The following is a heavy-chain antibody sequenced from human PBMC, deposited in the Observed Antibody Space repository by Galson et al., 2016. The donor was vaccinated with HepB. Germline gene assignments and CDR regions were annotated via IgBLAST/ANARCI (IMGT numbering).Heavy chain of an antibody. CDR1: GFLLRSYA. J-gene: IGHJ4*01. Sequence: SLRLSCAASGFLLRSYAMNWVRQAPGKGLEWVSAISGSGGDTYYTDSVKGRFTISRDISKSMLFLQMSSLSAEDTATYYCAKGLGSGSYYGFDYWGHGTLVNVSS. CDR2: ISGSGGDT. V-gene: IGHV3-23*01. CDR3: AKGLGSGSYYGFDY. D-gene: IGHD3-10*01.